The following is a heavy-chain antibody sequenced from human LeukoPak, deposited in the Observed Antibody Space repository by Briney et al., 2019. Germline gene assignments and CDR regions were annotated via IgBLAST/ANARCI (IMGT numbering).Heavy chain of an antibody. CDR2: IIPIFGTA. V-gene: IGHV1-69*06. CDR1: GGTFSSYA. Sequence: ASVKVSCKASGGTFSSYAISWVRQAPGQGLEWMGGIIPIFGTANYARKFQGRVTITADKSTSIAYMELSSLRSEDTAVYYCARGRGGSWQLVLDYYYMDVWGKGTTVTVSS. J-gene: IGHJ6*03. CDR3: ARGRGGSWQLVLDYYYMDV. D-gene: IGHD6-6*01.